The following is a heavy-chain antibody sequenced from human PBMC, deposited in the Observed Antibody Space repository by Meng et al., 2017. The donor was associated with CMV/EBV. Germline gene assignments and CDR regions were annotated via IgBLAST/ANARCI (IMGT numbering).Heavy chain of an antibody. CDR2: IRYDGINK. D-gene: IGHD3/OR15-3a*01. CDR3: AKRPPWTRTYYYYYGVDV. CDR1: GFTFSSYW. J-gene: IGHJ6*02. V-gene: IGHV3-30*02. Sequence: GGSLRLSCAASGFTFSSYWMHWVRQAPGKGLEWVALIRYDGINKYYADSVKGRFTISRDNSRNTLFLQMTSLRAEDTAVYYCAKRPPWTRTYYYYYGVDVWGQGTTVTVSS.